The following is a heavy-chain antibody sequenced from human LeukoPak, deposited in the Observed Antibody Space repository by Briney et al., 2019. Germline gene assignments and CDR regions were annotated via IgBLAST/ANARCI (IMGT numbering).Heavy chain of an antibody. CDR2: IWNDGSNR. CDR3: AKDLSSSWFEGLDN. CDR1: GFTLSTYG. D-gene: IGHD6-13*01. V-gene: IGHV3-33*06. Sequence: GGSLRLSCAASGFTLSTYGMYWVRQAPGKGLEWVAVIWNDGSNRHYADSVKGRFTISRDNSKNTLDLQMNSLRAEDTAVYYCAKDLSSSWFEGLDNWGQGTLVTVSS. J-gene: IGHJ4*02.